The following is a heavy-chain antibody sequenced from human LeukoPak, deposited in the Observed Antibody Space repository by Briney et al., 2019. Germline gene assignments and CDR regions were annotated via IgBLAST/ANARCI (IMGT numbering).Heavy chain of an antibody. V-gene: IGHV3-21*01. CDR2: ISSSSSYI. J-gene: IGHJ6*02. CDR1: GFTFSSYS. CDR3: AREWQPAAAIYSNYHGMDV. D-gene: IGHD2-2*01. Sequence: TTGGSLRLSCAASGFTFSSYSMNWVRQAPGKGLEWVSSISSSSSYIYYADSVKGRFTISRDNAKNSLYLQMNSLRAEDTAVYYCAREWQPAAAIYSNYHGMDVWGQGTTVTVSS.